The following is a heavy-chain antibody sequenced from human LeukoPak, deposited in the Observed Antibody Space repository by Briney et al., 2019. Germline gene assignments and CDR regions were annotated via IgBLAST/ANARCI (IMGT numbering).Heavy chain of an antibody. V-gene: IGHV1-3*01. D-gene: IGHD3-22*01. J-gene: IGHJ4*02. CDR3: ARDGGYYYDSSGYYNPFDY. Sequence: ASVKGSCKASGYTFTSYAMHWVRQAPGQRLEWMGWINAGNGNTKYSQKFQGRVTITRDTSASTAYMELSSLRSEDTAVYYCARDGGYYYDSSGYYNPFDYWGQGTLVTVSS. CDR1: GYTFTSYA. CDR2: INAGNGNT.